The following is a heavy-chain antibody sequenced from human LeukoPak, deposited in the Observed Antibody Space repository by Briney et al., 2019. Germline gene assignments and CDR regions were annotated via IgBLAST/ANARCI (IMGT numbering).Heavy chain of an antibody. J-gene: IGHJ4*02. V-gene: IGHV3-64*01. D-gene: IGHD4-23*01. Sequence: GGSLRLSCAASGFTSSSYAMHWVRQAPGKGLEYVSAISSNGGSTYYANSVKGRFAISRDNSKNTLYLQMGSLRAEDMAVYYCARFGGYFDYWGQGTLVTVSS. CDR2: ISSNGGST. CDR3: ARFGGYFDY. CDR1: GFTSSSYA.